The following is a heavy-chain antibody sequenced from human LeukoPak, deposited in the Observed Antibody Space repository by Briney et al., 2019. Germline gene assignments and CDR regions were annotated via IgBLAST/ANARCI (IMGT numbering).Heavy chain of an antibody. D-gene: IGHD3-16*01. CDR1: GFTFSNNW. CDR2: IKGDGSST. CDR3: ARDHRRGRGPPEKWDQIPY. J-gene: IGHJ4*02. Sequence: GGSLRLSCAASGFTFSNNWMHWVRQAPGKGLVWVSRIKGDGSSTDYADSVKGRFTISRDNAKNTLLLQMNSLRAEDTAVYYCARDHRRGRGPPEKWDQIPYWGQGTLVTVSS. V-gene: IGHV3-74*01.